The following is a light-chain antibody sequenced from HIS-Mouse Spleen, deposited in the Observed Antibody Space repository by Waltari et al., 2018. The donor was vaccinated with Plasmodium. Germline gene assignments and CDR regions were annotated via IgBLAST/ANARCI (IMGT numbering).Light chain of an antibody. CDR3: QQLNSYPPF. Sequence: DIQLTQSPSFLSASVGDRVTITCRARQGISSYLAWYQQKPGKAPKLLIYAASTLQSGVPSRFSGSGSWTECTLTISSLQPEDFATYYCQQLNSYPPFFGGGTKVEIK. V-gene: IGKV1-9*01. CDR1: QGISSY. J-gene: IGKJ4*01. CDR2: AAS.